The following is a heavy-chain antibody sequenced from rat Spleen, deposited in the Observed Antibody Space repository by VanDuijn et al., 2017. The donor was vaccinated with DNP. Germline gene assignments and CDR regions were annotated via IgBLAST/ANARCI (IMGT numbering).Heavy chain of an antibody. CDR2: ITNTGGST. CDR1: GFTFNNYW. V-gene: IGHV5-31*01. Sequence: EVQLVESGGGLVQPGRSLKLSCAASGFTFNNYWMTWIRQAPGKGLEWVASITNTGGSTYYPDSVKGRFTISRDNAKSTLYLQMDSLRSEDTATYYCTRDGGAIAAIGPMDAWGQGASVTVSS. CDR3: TRDGGAIAAIGPMDA. J-gene: IGHJ4*01. D-gene: IGHD1-2*01.